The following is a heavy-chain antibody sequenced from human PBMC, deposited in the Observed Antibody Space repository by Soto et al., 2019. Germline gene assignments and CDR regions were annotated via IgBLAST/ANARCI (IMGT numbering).Heavy chain of an antibody. Sequence: GASVKVSCKASGVTFSSYAISWGRQAPGQGLEWMGGIIPIFGTANYAQKFQGRVTITADESTSTAYMELSSLRSEDTAVYYCARADYGHREGYWGQGTLVTVSS. V-gene: IGHV1-69*13. CDR3: ARADYGHREGY. CDR2: IIPIFGTA. D-gene: IGHD4-17*01. J-gene: IGHJ4*02. CDR1: GVTFSSYA.